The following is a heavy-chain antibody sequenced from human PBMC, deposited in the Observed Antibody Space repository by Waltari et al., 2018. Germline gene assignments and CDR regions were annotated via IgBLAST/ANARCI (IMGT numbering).Heavy chain of an antibody. CDR1: GYSISSGYY. Sequence: QVQLQESGPGLVKPSETLSLTCAVSGYSISSGYYWGWIRQPPGKGLEWIGSIYHSGSTYYNPSLKSRVTISVDTSKNQFSLKLSSVTAADTAVYYCAAGDVDTEEWGQGTLVTVSS. CDR2: IYHSGST. V-gene: IGHV4-38-2*01. J-gene: IGHJ4*02. CDR3: AAGDVDTEE. D-gene: IGHD5-18*01.